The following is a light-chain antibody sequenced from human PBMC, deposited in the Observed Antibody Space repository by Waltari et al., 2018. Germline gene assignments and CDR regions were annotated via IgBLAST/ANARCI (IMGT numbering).Light chain of an antibody. CDR3: SAWDDSLNGHVI. CDR1: WSNIGTNV. Sequence: QSLLPQPPPASGTPGQTVTLSCSGSWSNIGTNVVSWYQQLPGTAPKLLIHSNNQRPSGVPDRFSCSKSGTSASLAISGLQSADEADYYCSAWDDSLNGHVIFGGGTKLTVL. CDR2: SNN. J-gene: IGLJ2*01. V-gene: IGLV1-44*01.